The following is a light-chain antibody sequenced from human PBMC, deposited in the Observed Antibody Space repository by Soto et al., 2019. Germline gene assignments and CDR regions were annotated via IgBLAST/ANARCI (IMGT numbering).Light chain of an antibody. CDR1: QTVFHTSYNKDF. Sequence: DIVMTQSPDSLSVSLGERATINCKSSQTVFHTSYNKDFLAWYQQKAGQPPKLLFYWASTRESGVPARFSGGGSGTDFSLTISSLQPEDVAVSYCQQYYSSVTFGQGTKVDIK. J-gene: IGKJ2*01. V-gene: IGKV4-1*01. CDR2: WAS. CDR3: QQYYSSVT.